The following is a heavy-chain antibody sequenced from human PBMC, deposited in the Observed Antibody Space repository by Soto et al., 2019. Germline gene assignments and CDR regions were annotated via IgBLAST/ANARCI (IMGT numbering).Heavy chain of an antibody. CDR2: ISSSSSTI. J-gene: IGHJ4*02. CDR3: ATEYSSSHDY. Sequence: EVQLVGSGGGLVQPGGYLSLACAASGFTFSSYSMNWVRQAAGKGLEWVSYISSSSSTIYYADSVKGRFTISRDNAKNSLYLQMNSLRAEDTAVYYCATEYSSSHDYWGQGTLVTVSS. D-gene: IGHD6-13*01. CDR1: GFTFSSYS. V-gene: IGHV3-48*01.